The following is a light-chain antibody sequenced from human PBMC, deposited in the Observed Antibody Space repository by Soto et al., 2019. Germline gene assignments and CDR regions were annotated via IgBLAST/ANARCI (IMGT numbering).Light chain of an antibody. CDR1: QSVSSH. J-gene: IGKJ1*01. CDR2: DAY. V-gene: IGKV3-15*01. CDR3: EQYNNWPLT. Sequence: EIVMTQSPATLSVSPGERVTLSCRASQSVSSHLAWYQQKPGQTPRLLIYDAYIGATGIPARFSGSGSGTEFTLTISSLKSDDFAVYSFEQYNNWPLTFGQGTKVEIK.